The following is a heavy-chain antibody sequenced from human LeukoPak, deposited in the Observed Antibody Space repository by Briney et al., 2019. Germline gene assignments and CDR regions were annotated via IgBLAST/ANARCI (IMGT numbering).Heavy chain of an antibody. Sequence: SGTLSLSCAVSGGSFSGYYWSWIRQPPGKGLEWVEDINHSGSTNYNPYLKSRVTISVDKSKNQFSLKLSSVTAADRAVYYCVRTGRCVSFDPWGQGTLVTVSS. D-gene: IGHD1-1*01. CDR3: VRTGRCVSFDP. V-gene: IGHV4-34*01. CDR2: INHSGST. J-gene: IGHJ5*02. CDR1: GGSFSGYY.